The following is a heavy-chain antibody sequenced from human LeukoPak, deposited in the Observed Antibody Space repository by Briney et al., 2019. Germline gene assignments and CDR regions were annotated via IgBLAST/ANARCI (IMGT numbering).Heavy chain of an antibody. Sequence: SVKVSCKASGGTFSSYAISWVRQAPGQGLEWMGGIIPIFGTANYAQKFQGRVTITADESTSTAYMELSSLRFEDTAVYYCARDMKYYYDSSGHHGFDPWGQGTLVTVSS. CDR2: IIPIFGTA. CDR3: ARDMKYYYDSSGHHGFDP. V-gene: IGHV1-69*13. CDR1: GGTFSSYA. J-gene: IGHJ5*02. D-gene: IGHD3-22*01.